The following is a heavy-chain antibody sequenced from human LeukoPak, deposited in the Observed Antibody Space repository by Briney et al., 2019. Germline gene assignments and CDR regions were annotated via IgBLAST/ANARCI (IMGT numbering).Heavy chain of an antibody. D-gene: IGHD1-26*01. CDR2: INSDGSST. V-gene: IGHV3-74*01. J-gene: IGHJ6*03. CDR1: GFTFSSYW. CDR3: ARDPILYSGSYSHYYYYYYYMDV. Sequence: GGSLRLSCAASGFTFSSYWMHWVRQAPGKGLVWVSRINSDGSSTSYADSVKGRFTISRDNAKNTLYLQMNSLRAEDTAVYYCARDPILYSGSYSHYYYYYYYMDVWGKGTTVTVSS.